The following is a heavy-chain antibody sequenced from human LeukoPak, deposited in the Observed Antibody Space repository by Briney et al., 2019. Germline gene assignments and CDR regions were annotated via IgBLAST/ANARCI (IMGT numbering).Heavy chain of an antibody. V-gene: IGHV3-11*01. D-gene: IGHD4-17*01. J-gene: IGHJ4*02. Sequence: GVSLRLSCATSGFTFTDYYMSWIRQAPGKGLEWVSYISVSGTTMYYADSVKGRFTLSRDNAKNSLYLQMNSLRAEDTAVYYCARVGRLQYGDCAAFDYWGQGALVTVSS. CDR3: ARVGRLQYGDCAAFDY. CDR1: GFTFTDYY. CDR2: ISVSGTTM.